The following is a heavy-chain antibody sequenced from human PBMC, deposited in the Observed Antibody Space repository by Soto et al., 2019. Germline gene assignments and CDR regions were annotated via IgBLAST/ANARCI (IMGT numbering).Heavy chain of an antibody. Sequence: GGSLRLSCAASGFTFSSYSMNWVRQAPGKGLEWVSYISSSSSTIYYADSVKGRFTISRDNAKNSLYLQMNSLRAEDTAVYYCASNWGSYWYFDLWGRGTLVTVSS. V-gene: IGHV3-48*04. D-gene: IGHD7-27*01. CDR2: ISSSSSTI. CDR1: GFTFSSYS. CDR3: ASNWGSYWYFDL. J-gene: IGHJ2*01.